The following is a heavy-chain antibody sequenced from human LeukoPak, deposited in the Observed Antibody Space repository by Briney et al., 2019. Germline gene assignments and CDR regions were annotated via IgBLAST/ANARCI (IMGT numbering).Heavy chain of an antibody. CDR3: ARGIGLWFGEQWGEYYFDY. Sequence: PSETLSLTCTVSGGSISSYYWSWIRQPAGKGLEWIGRIYTSGSTNYNPSLKSRVTMSVDTSKNQFSLKLSSVTAADTAVYYCARGIGLWFGEQWGEYYFDYWGQGTLVTVSS. D-gene: IGHD3-10*01. CDR1: GGSISSYY. CDR2: IYTSGST. J-gene: IGHJ4*02. V-gene: IGHV4-4*07.